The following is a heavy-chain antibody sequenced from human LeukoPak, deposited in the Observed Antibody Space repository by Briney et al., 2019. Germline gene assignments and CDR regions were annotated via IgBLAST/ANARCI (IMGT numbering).Heavy chain of an antibody. J-gene: IGHJ5*02. D-gene: IGHD2-15*01. V-gene: IGHV4-34*01. Sequence: SETLSLTCAVYGGSFSGYYWSWIRQPPGKGLEWIGSLHHTGSAFYHPSLKSRASVSADTSRNQFSLKLTSATAADTSVYFCARVVVTGAFSSWFDPWGQGILVSVSS. CDR3: ARVVVTGAFSSWFDP. CDR1: GGSFSGYY. CDR2: LHHTGSA.